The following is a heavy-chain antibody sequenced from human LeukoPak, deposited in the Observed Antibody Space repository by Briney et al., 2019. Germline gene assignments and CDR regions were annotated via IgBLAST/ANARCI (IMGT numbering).Heavy chain of an antibody. CDR2: ISYSGTA. Sequence: SETLSLTCTVSGGSINTSPYYWGWVRQPPEKGLEWLGSISYSGTAYYNPSLRSRVTVSRDTSKNQFSLKLSSVTAADTAVYYCARDAAVAGTTAIDYWGQGTLVTVSS. J-gene: IGHJ4*02. D-gene: IGHD6-19*01. V-gene: IGHV4-39*07. CDR1: GGSINTSPYY. CDR3: ARDAAVAGTTAIDY.